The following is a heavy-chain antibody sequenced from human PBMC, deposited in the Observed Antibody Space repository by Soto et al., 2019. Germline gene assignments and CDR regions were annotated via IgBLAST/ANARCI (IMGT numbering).Heavy chain of an antibody. V-gene: IGHV1-18*01. CDR2: ISAYNGTT. J-gene: IGHJ4*02. D-gene: IGHD3-22*01. CDR3: ASWNYFDSSGYYWAYFDY. Sequence: GSSVKVSCKASGYTFTSYGISWVRQAPGQGLEWMGWISAYNGTTNYSQKLQGRVTMTTDTSTSTAYMGLRSLRSDDTAVYYCASWNYFDSSGYYWAYFDYWGQGTLVTVSS. CDR1: GYTFTSYG.